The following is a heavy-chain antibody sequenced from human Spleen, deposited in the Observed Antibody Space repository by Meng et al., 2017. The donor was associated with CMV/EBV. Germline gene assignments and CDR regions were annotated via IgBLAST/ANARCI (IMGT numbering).Heavy chain of an antibody. CDR1: GYRFANYW. CDR2: IYPGDSDT. D-gene: IGHD6-6*01. V-gene: IGHV5-51*01. J-gene: IGHJ4*02. Sequence: CTASGYRFANYWIGWVRQLPGKGLEWVAVIYPGDSDTRYSASFKGQVTISADKSITTAYLQWSSLKASDTAMYYCATSIAGGLYFDYWGQGTLVTVSS. CDR3: ATSIAGGLYFDY.